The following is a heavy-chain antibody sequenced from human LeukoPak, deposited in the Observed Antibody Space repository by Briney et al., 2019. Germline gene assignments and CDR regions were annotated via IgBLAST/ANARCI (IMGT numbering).Heavy chain of an antibody. CDR3: AKCTSGWYEDY. V-gene: IGHV3-23*01. D-gene: IGHD6-19*01. J-gene: IGHJ4*02. CDR1: GFTFSSYE. Sequence: GGSLRLSCAASGFTFSSYEMNWVRQAPGKGLEWVSGISGSGGSTYYGDSVKGRFTVSRDNSKNTLYLQMNSLRAADTAVYYCAKCTSGWYEDYWGQGTLVTVSS. CDR2: ISGSGGST.